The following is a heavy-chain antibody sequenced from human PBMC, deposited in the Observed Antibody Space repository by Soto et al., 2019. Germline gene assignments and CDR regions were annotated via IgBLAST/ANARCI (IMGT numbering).Heavy chain of an antibody. CDR3: ARDQADCSGGSCYSAEYFHH. CDR1: GYTFTSHG. Sequence: ASVKVSCKASGYTFTSHGISWVRQAPGQGLEWMGRISAYNGNTNYVEKLQGRVTMATDTSTSTAYMELRSLTSDGTAVYYCARDQADCSGGSCYSAEYFHHWGQGTLVTVSS. V-gene: IGHV1-18*04. CDR2: ISAYNGNT. D-gene: IGHD2-15*01. J-gene: IGHJ1*01.